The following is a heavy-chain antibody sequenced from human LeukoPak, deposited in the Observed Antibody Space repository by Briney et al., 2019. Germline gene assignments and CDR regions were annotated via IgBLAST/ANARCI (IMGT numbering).Heavy chain of an antibody. CDR1: GFTFNTHG. Sequence: HPGGSPRLSCAASGFTFNTHGMHWVRQAPGKGLQWVALITSDGSNKYYADSVKGRFTISRDNSKNTLYMEMNGLRAEDTAVYYCASFIVVVPAAIGYYYYGMDVWGKGTTVTVSS. J-gene: IGHJ6*04. V-gene: IGHV3-30*03. CDR2: ITSDGSNK. CDR3: ASFIVVVPAAIGYYYYGMDV. D-gene: IGHD2-2*02.